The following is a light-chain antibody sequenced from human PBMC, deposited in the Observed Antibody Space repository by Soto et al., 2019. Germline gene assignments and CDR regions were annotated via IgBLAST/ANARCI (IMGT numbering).Light chain of an antibody. CDR1: SSDVGGYNY. CDR3: SSYTSSSPV. CDR2: EVS. V-gene: IGLV2-14*01. J-gene: IGLJ3*02. Sequence: QSALTQPASVSVSPGQSITISCTGTSSDVGGYNYVSWYQQHPGKAPKLMIYEVSNRPSGVSNRFSGSKSGNTASLTISGLQAEDEADYYCSSYTSSSPVFGGGTKVTVL.